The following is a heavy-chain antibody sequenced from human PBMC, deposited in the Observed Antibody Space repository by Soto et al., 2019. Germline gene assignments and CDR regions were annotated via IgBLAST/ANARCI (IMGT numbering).Heavy chain of an antibody. CDR2: IYYSGGT. CDR1: GGSISSGGYY. Sequence: QVQLQESGPGLVKPSQTLSLTCTVSGGSISSGGYYWSWIRQHPGKGLEWIGYIYYSGGTYYNPSLKSRVTISVDTSKNQFSLKLSSVTAADTAVYYCAREEGGGYDHRWFDPWGQGTLLTVSS. V-gene: IGHV4-31*03. CDR3: AREEGGGYDHRWFDP. J-gene: IGHJ5*02. D-gene: IGHD5-12*01.